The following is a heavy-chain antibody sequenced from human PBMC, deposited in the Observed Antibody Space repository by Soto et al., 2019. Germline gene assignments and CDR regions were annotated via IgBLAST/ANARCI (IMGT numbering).Heavy chain of an antibody. J-gene: IGHJ6*02. CDR3: ARDVEVVAATRYYGIDV. CDR2: INAGNGNT. V-gene: IGHV1-3*01. CDR1: GYTFTSYA. Sequence: GASVKVSCKASGYTFTSYAMHWVRQAPGQRLEWMGWINAGNGNTKYSQKFQGRVTITRDTSASTAYMELSSLRSEDTAVYYCARDVEVVAATRYYGIDVRAQRTTVTVSS. D-gene: IGHD2-15*01.